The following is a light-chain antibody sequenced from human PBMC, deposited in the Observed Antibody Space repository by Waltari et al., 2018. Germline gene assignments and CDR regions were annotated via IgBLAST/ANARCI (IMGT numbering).Light chain of an antibody. CDR1: QNINKW. CDR3: QHYNTYPPT. Sequence: DIQMTQSPSTLSASVGDRVTVTCRASQNINKWLAWYQQKPGKAPNLLIYDASTLQSGVPSRFSGSGFGTEFTLAISSLQPEDFATYFCQHYNTYPPTFDQGTRVELK. J-gene: IGKJ1*01. V-gene: IGKV1-5*01. CDR2: DAS.